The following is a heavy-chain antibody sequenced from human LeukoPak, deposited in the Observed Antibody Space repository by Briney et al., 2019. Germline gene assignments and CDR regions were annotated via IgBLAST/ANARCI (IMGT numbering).Heavy chain of an antibody. D-gene: IGHD6-6*01. J-gene: IGHJ4*02. CDR1: GGSISGGGYY. V-gene: IGHV4-34*01. CDR2: INHSGST. Sequence: SETLSLTCTVSGGSISGGGYYWSWIRQPPGKGLEWIGEINHSGSTNYNPSLKSRVTISVDTSKNQFSLKLSSVTAADTAVYYCATRSSYNRSSSSPEFDYWGQGTLVTVSS. CDR3: ATRSSYNRSSSSPEFDY.